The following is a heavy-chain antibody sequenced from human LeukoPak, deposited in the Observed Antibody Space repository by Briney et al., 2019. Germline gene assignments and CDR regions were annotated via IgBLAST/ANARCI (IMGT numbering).Heavy chain of an antibody. CDR2: LNQDADRE. V-gene: IGHV3-7*01. J-gene: IGHJ4*02. Sequence: GGSLRLSCAASGFTFRAYWMSWARHAPGKGLEWVASLNQDADREYYVDSVKGRFTISRDNAKNSLYLQMDSLRVEDTAVYYCARATTASARDHWGQGTLVTVSS. D-gene: IGHD1-14*01. CDR1: GFTFRAYW. CDR3: ARATTASARDH.